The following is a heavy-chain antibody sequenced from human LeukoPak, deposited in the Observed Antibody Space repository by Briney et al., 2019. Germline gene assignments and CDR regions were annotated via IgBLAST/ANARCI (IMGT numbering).Heavy chain of an antibody. V-gene: IGHV3-21*01. J-gene: IGHJ4*02. CDR1: GFTFCSYS. Sequence: GGSLRLSCAATGFTFCSYSMNWVRQAPGKGLEWVSSISSSSSYIYYADSVKGRFTISRDNAKNSLYLQMNSLRAEDTAVYYCARDGDTAMYYFDYWGQGTLVTVSS. CDR3: ARDGDTAMYYFDY. D-gene: IGHD5-18*01. CDR2: ISSSSSYI.